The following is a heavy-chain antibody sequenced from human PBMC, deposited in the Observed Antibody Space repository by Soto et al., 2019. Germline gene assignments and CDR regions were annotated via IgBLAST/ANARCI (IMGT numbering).Heavy chain of an antibody. Sequence: QVRLQEWGPGLVKPSQTLSLKCSVSGGSITTGGRSWSWIRQLPGKGLEWIGDIYYSGNTYYNASLERRVTIPVEAAKKQCSLKLSSVTASDTAVYCWAQALVCTGGDGCAIWGKGRLVTVSP. D-gene: IGHD2-8*02. CDR1: GGSITTGGRS. V-gene: IGHV4-31*02. J-gene: IGHJ3*02. CDR3: AQALVCTGGDGCAI. CDR2: IYYSGNT.